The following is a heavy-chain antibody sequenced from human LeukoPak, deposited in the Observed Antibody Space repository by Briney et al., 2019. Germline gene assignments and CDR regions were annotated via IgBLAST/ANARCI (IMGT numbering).Heavy chain of an antibody. D-gene: IGHD3-10*01. CDR2: ISHSGHS. J-gene: IGHJ5*02. CDR3: ARELWFVNAPGSWFDP. V-gene: IGHV4-30-2*01. Sequence: PSQTLSLTCAVSGDSISSGDYSWSWIRQPSGKGLEWIGYISHSGHSFYNPSLKSRITISVDKSKNQFSLRLTSVTAADTAVYYCARELWFVNAPGSWFDPWGQGTLVTVSS. CDR1: GDSISSGDYS.